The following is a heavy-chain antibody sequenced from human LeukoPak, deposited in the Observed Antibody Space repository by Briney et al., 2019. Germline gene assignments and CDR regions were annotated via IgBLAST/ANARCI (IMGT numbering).Heavy chain of an antibody. Sequence: SETLSLTCAVYGGSFSGYFWSWIRQPPGKGLEWIGEINHSGSTNYNPPLKSRVSISLDTSKNRFSLKLSSVTAADTAVYYCARGSRGSANDWGQGTLVTVSS. CDR2: INHSGST. CDR3: ARGSRGSAND. V-gene: IGHV4-34*01. J-gene: IGHJ4*02. CDR1: GGSFSGYF. D-gene: IGHD3-10*01.